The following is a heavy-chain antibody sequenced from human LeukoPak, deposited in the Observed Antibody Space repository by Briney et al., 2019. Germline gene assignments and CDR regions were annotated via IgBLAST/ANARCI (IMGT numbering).Heavy chain of an antibody. Sequence: SETLSLTCGVSGGSISNSGYSWNWIRQPPGKGLEWIGNIYYIGNTFYNPSLKSRVTMSINTSKNQFSLKLNSITDADTAVYYCVRAGDWVRAFDYWGQGTLVTVSS. D-gene: IGHD2-21*01. CDR2: IYYIGNT. CDR1: GGSISNSGYS. CDR3: VRAGDWVRAFDY. V-gene: IGHV4-30-4*07. J-gene: IGHJ4*02.